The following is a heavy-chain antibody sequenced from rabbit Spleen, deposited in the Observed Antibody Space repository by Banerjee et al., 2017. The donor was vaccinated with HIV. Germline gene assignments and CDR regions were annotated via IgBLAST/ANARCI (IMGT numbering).Heavy chain of an antibody. CDR2: IYTGSDST. D-gene: IGHD4-1*01. CDR3: ARAIVPWLGLTRLDL. V-gene: IGHV1S45*01. CDR1: GLDFSSSYW. Sequence: QEQLVESGGGLVQPEGSLTLTCKASGLDFSSSYWICWVRQAPGKGLEWIGCIYTGSDSTYYASWAKGRFTISKTSSTTVTLQMTSLTAADTATYFCARAIVPWLGLTRLDLWGQGTLVTVS. J-gene: IGHJ3*01.